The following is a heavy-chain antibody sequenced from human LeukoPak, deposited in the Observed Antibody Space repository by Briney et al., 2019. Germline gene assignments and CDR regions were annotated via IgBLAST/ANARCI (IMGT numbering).Heavy chain of an antibody. J-gene: IGHJ6*03. Sequence: EASVKVSCKASGYTFTSYDINWVRQATGQGLEWMGWMNPNSGNTGYAQKFQDRVTITRNTSISTAYMELSSLRSEDTAVYYCARAIEGLVYYYYYMDVWGKGTTVTVSS. D-gene: IGHD2-8*02. CDR1: GYTFTSYD. V-gene: IGHV1-8*03. CDR2: MNPNSGNT. CDR3: ARAIEGLVYYYYYMDV.